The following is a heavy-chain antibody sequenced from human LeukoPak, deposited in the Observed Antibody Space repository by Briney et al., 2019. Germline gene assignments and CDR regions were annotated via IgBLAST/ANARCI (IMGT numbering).Heavy chain of an antibody. D-gene: IGHD4-17*01. CDR1: VYTFTSHG. Sequence: GSSVNVSCKTSVYTFTSHGISWVRQPPGQGLDWMGWISTYNGKTNDAQKLQGRVSMTRDTSTRTAYMELRRLRSDDTAEYCCASVLTVTTRGAFDIWGQGTMVTVSS. CDR3: ASVLTVTTRGAFDI. V-gene: IGHV1-18*01. J-gene: IGHJ3*02. CDR2: ISTYNGKT.